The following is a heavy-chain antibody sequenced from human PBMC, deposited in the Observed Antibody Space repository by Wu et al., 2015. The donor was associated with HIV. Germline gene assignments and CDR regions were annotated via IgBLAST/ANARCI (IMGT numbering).Heavy chain of an antibody. CDR2: IIPIFGPP. Sequence: QVQLVQSGAEVKKPGSSVRVSCKASGGIFSTFAISWVRQAPGQGLEWMGGIIPIFGPPKYAQKFQDRVTINADESTSTVYMELSSLRSDDTAVYYCDERRGPDYGDDSYDFYYMDVWGRRDHGHRLL. CDR3: DERRGPDYGDDSYDFYYMDV. D-gene: IGHD4-17*01. V-gene: IGHV1-69*12. J-gene: IGHJ6*03. CDR1: GGIFSTFA.